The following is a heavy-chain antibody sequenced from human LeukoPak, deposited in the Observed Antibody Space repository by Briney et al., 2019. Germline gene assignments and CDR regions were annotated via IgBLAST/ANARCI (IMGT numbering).Heavy chain of an antibody. CDR1: GYSFTDFY. Sequence: ASVKVSCKASGYSFTDFYLHWVRQAPGQGLEWMGRINPNSGGTHYAQRFQGRVTMTRDTSISTAYMELSELTSDDTAVFYCVRDCPPQNYLGASCIDFWGQGTLVTVSS. V-gene: IGHV1-2*02. J-gene: IGHJ4*02. D-gene: IGHD7-27*01. CDR3: VRDCPPQNYLGASCIDF. CDR2: INPNSGGT.